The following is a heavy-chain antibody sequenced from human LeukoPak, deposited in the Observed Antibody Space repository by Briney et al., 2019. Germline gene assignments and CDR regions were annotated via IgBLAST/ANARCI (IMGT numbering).Heavy chain of an antibody. CDR3: VRPAIRAGLDY. CDR1: GYNFGAFW. Sequence: GASLQISCKVAGYNFGAFWIGWVRQMPGKGLEWMGIIRPDQSDIKYSPSFQGQVTISADKSINTAYLQWNGLKASDTAMYYCVRPAIRAGLDYWGQGTLVTVSS. J-gene: IGHJ4*02. CDR2: IRPDQSDI. V-gene: IGHV5-51*01. D-gene: IGHD6-13*01.